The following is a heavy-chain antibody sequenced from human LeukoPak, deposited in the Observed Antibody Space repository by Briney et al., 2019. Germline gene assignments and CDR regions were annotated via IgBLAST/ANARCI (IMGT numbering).Heavy chain of an antibody. CDR2: ITASGTAM. D-gene: IGHD1-26*01. CDR1: GFTFSSYS. V-gene: IGHV3-48*02. CDR3: ASSGSYRFDY. Sequence: GGSLRLSCAASGFTFSSYSMNWVRQAPGKGLEWVSHITASGTAMFYADSVKGRFTISRDNAKNSLYLQLNSLRDEDTAVYYCASSGSYRFDYWGQGTLVTVSS. J-gene: IGHJ4*02.